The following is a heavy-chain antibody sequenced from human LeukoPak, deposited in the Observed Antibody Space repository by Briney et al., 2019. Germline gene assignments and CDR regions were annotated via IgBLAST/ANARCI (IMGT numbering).Heavy chain of an antibody. D-gene: IGHD1-1*01. V-gene: IGHV4-39*01. CDR2: IYYSGDA. CDR3: EGADREEAYNHRIDY. J-gene: IGHJ4*02. CDR1: AGSISSTSYY. Sequence: PSETLSLTCTVSAGSISSTSYYWGRIRQSPGKGLEWIGSIYYSGDAYYNPSLRSRVTISVDTSKNQFSLKVTSVTAADTAVYYCEGADREEAYNHRIDYWGQGTLVTVSS.